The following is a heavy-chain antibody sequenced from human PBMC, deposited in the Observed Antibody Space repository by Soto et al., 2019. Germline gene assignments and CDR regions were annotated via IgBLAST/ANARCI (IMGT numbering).Heavy chain of an antibody. CDR2: IIPILGIA. Sequence: QVQLVQSGAEVKKPGSSVKVSCKASGGTFSSYTISWVRQAPGQGLEWMGRIIPILGIANYAQKFQGRVTITADKSTSTAYMELSSLRSEDTAVYYCASRSSVVVVPAAMDYYYYGMDVWGQGTTVTVSS. D-gene: IGHD2-2*01. J-gene: IGHJ6*02. CDR3: ASRSSVVVVPAAMDYYYYGMDV. V-gene: IGHV1-69*02. CDR1: GGTFSSYT.